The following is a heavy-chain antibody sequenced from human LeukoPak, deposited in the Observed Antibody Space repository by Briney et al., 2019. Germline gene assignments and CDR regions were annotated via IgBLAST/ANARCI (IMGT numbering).Heavy chain of an antibody. Sequence: PGRSLRLTCAASGFTFSNYGMNWVRQAPGKGLEWVAIISYDGSNEYYADSVKGRFTVSRDNSKNTLYLQMNSLRAEDTAVYYCARAGPYVHYYDWGTQPTFDVWGQGTMVTVSS. CDR2: ISYDGSNE. CDR1: GFTFSNYG. D-gene: IGHD3-16*01. J-gene: IGHJ3*01. V-gene: IGHV3-30*03. CDR3: ARAGPYVHYYDWGTQPTFDV.